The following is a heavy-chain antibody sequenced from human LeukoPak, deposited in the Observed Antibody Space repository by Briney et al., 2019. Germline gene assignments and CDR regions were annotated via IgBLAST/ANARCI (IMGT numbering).Heavy chain of an antibody. CDR3: ARDSEEAVAGSGYYFDY. CDR2: IYTSGST. CDR1: GGSISSGSYY. V-gene: IGHV4-61*02. D-gene: IGHD6-19*01. J-gene: IGHJ4*02. Sequence: SQTLSLTCTVSGGSISSGSYYWSWIRQPAGKGLEWIGRIYTSGSTNYNPSLKSRVTISVDTSKNQFSLKLSSVTAADTAVYYCARDSEEAVAGSGYYFDYWGQGTLVTVSS.